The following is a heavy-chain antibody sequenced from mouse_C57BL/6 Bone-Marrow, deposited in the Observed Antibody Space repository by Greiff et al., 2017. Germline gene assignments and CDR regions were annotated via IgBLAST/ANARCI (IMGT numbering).Heavy chain of an antibody. J-gene: IGHJ1*03. D-gene: IGHD1-1*01. CDR2: IYPRSGNT. CDR1: GYTFTSYG. Sequence: VQLVESGAELARPGASVKLSCKASGYTFTSYGISWVKQRTGQGLEWIGEIYPRSGNTYYNEKFKGKATLTADKSSSTAYMELRSLTSEDSAVYFCARWVYYYGSSPRWYFDVWGTGTTVTVSS. V-gene: IGHV1-81*01. CDR3: ARWVYYYGSSPRWYFDV.